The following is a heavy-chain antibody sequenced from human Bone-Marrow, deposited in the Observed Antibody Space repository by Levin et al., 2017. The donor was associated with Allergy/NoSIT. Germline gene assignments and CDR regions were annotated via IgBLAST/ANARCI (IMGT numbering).Heavy chain of an antibody. J-gene: IGHJ4*02. Sequence: GESLKISCKASGNTFTNYYFHWIRQAPGQGLEWMGRIVAKSGATVYAQRLQGRLTMTRDTSTSTVYMELSGLTSDDTAVYYCARDGGAHDFDQWGQGSLVIVSS. CDR1: GNTFTNYY. V-gene: IGHV1-2*06. D-gene: IGHD3-3*01. CDR3: ARDGGAHDFDQ. CDR2: IVAKSGAT.